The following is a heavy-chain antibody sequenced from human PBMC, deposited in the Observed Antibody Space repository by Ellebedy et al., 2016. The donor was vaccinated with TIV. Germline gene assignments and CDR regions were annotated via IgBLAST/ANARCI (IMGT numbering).Heavy chain of an antibody. Sequence: GESLKISXAASGFTFSSYSMNWVRQAPGKGLEWVSSISSSSSYIYYADSVKGRFTISRDNAKNSLYLQMNSLRAEDTAVYYCARDCRTSCYTGWFDPWGQGTLVTVSS. V-gene: IGHV3-21*01. CDR1: GFTFSSYS. J-gene: IGHJ5*02. CDR2: ISSSSSYI. CDR3: ARDCRTSCYTGWFDP. D-gene: IGHD2-2*02.